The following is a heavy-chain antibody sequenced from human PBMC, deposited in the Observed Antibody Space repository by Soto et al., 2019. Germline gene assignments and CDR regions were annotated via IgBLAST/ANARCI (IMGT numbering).Heavy chain of an antibody. D-gene: IGHD3-10*01. Sequence: QVQLVESGGGVVQPGRSLRLSCAASGFTFNTHAMHWVRQAPGKGREWVAIIWDDGSNNYYCDSVKGRFTISRDNSKNTLYLQMNSVRAEDTAVYYCASDSAGRGATLDYWGQGTLITVSS. CDR3: ASDSAGRGATLDY. V-gene: IGHV3-33*01. J-gene: IGHJ4*02. CDR2: IWDDGSNN. CDR1: GFTFNTHA.